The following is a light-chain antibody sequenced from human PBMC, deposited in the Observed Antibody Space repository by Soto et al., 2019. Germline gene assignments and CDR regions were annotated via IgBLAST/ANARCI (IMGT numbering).Light chain of an antibody. J-gene: IGLJ2*01. V-gene: IGLV4-69*01. CDR1: SGHSNYV. CDR3: QTWDTGIRV. Sequence: QLVLTQSPSASASLGASVKLTCTLSSGHSNYVIAWHQQQPEKGPRYLMKLNSDGSHSKGDGIPDRFSGSSSGAERYLTISILQSEDEADDYCQTWDTGIRVFGGGTKLTVL. CDR2: LNSDGSH.